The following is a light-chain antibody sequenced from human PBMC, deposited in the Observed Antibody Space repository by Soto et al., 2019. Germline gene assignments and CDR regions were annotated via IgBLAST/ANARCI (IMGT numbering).Light chain of an antibody. V-gene: IGLV2-8*01. CDR2: EVH. CDR3: SSYGGNDWV. J-gene: IGLJ3*02. CDR1: SSDVGGYNY. Sequence: QSALTQPPSASGSLGQSVTFSCTGTSSDVGGYNYVSWYQQHPGKGPKLIIYEVHKRPSGVPDRFSGSKSGNTASLTVSGLQAEDEADYHCSSYGGNDWVFGGGTKLTVL.